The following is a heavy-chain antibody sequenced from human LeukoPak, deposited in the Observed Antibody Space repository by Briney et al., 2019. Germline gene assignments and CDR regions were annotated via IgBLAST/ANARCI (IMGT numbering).Heavy chain of an antibody. D-gene: IGHD6-6*01. CDR2: IYYSGST. Sequence: SETLSLTCTVSGGSISSSSYYWGWIRQPPGKGLEWTGSIYYSGSTYYNPSLKSRVTISVDTSKNQFSLKLSSVTAADTAVYYCARQQTSDYWGQGTLVTVSS. CDR3: ARQQTSDY. V-gene: IGHV4-39*01. CDR1: GGSISSSSYY. J-gene: IGHJ4*02.